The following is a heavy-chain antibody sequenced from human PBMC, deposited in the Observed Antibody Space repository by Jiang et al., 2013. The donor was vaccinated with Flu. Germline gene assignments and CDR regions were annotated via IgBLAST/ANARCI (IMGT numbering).Heavy chain of an antibody. CDR2: INHSGST. Sequence: LLKPSETLSLTCAVYGGSFSGYYWSWIRQPPGKGLEWIGEINHSGSTNYNPSLKSRVTISVDTSKNQFSLKLSSVTAADTAVYYCARGTPDYWGQGTLVTVSS. J-gene: IGHJ4*02. CDR1: GGSFSGYY. V-gene: IGHV4-34*01. CDR3: ARGTPDY.